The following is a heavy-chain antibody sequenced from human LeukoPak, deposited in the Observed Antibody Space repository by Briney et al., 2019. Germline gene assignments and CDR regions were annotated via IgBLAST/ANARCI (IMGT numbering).Heavy chain of an antibody. D-gene: IGHD1-26*01. CDR1: GFSFSSYV. J-gene: IGHJ5*02. Sequence: GGSLRLSCAASGFSFSSYVMTWVRQAPGKGLEWVSAISGRGDSTNSADSVEGRFTISRDNSKNTLFLQMNSLRVEDTAVYYCVKEYWVIVGAPWGQGTQVTVSS. V-gene: IGHV3-23*01. CDR3: VKEYWVIVGAP. CDR2: ISGRGDST.